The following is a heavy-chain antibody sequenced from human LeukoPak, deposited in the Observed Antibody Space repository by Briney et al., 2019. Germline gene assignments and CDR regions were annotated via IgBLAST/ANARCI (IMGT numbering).Heavy chain of an antibody. Sequence: PSETLSLTCTVSGGSISSSSYYWGWIRQPPGKGLEWIGSIYYSGSTYYNPSLKSRVTISVDTSKNQFSLKLSSVTAADTAVYYCARDLTIFGVVTPDAFDIWGQGTMVTVSS. V-gene: IGHV4-39*07. J-gene: IGHJ3*02. D-gene: IGHD3-3*01. CDR2: IYYSGST. CDR3: ARDLTIFGVVTPDAFDI. CDR1: GGSISSSSYY.